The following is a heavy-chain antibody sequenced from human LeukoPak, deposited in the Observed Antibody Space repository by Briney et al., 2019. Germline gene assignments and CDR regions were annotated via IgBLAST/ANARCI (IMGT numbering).Heavy chain of an antibody. J-gene: IGHJ3*02. CDR2: FYWNGGRT. CDR3: ARVGSDYYDSSGSDDAFDI. CDR1: GFTFDDYG. D-gene: IGHD3-22*01. V-gene: IGHV3-20*04. Sequence: GGSLRLSCAASGFTFDDYGMSWVRQAPGKGLGWVSGFYWNGGRTGYADSVKGRFTISRDNAKNSLYLQMNSLRAEDTAVYYCARVGSDYYDSSGSDDAFDIWGQGTMVTVSS.